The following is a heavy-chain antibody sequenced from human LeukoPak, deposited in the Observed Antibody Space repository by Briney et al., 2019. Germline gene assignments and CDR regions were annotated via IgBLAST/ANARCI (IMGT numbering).Heavy chain of an antibody. Sequence: PSETLSLTCGVSGESFSGHYWTWLRQTPGKGLEWIGEINHGGVTNYNPSLKSRVSISIDTSTNEISLNMSSVTAADTGIYYCARGRNWQTFYHYYMDVWGKGATVTVS. CDR2: INHGGVT. V-gene: IGHV4-34*01. J-gene: IGHJ6*03. D-gene: IGHD1-14*01. CDR1: GESFSGHY. CDR3: ARGRNWQTFYHYYMDV.